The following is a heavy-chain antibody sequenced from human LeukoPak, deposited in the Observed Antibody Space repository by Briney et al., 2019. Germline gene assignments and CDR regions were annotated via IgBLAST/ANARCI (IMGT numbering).Heavy chain of an antibody. CDR1: GFTFSSYW. J-gene: IGHJ4*02. V-gene: IGHV3-7*01. Sequence: GGSLRLSCAASGFTFSSYWMSWVRQAPGKGLEWVANIKKDGSEKYYVDSVKGRFTISRDNAKNSLYLEMNSLRAEDTAVYYCARDLYRIIVVPHYFDYWGQGTLVTVSS. CDR2: IKKDGSEK. D-gene: IGHD3-22*01. CDR3: ARDLYRIIVVPHYFDY.